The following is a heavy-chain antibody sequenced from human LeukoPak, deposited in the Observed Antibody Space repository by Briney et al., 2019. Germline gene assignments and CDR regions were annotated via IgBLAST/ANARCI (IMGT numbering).Heavy chain of an antibody. Sequence: PGRSLRLSCAASGFTFSSYGMHWVRQAPGKGLEWVAVIWYDGSNKYYADSVKGRFTISRDNSKNTLYLQMNSLRAEDTAVYYCALGGTPRSMDVWGQGTTVTVSS. CDR1: GFTFSSYG. CDR3: ALGGTPRSMDV. J-gene: IGHJ6*02. V-gene: IGHV3-33*01. CDR2: IWYDGSNK. D-gene: IGHD1-14*01.